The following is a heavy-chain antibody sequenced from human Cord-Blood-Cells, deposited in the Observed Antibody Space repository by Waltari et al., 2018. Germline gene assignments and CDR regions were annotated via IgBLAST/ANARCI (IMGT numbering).Heavy chain of an antibody. V-gene: IGHV4-39*01. Sequence: QLQLQESGPGLVKPSENLSLPCTVSGGSISSSSYYWGWIRQPPGQGLEWIGSIYYSGSTYYNPSLKSRVTISVDTSKNQFSLKLSSVTAADTAVYYCARAYSSSYYFDYWGQGTLVTVSS. CDR1: GGSISSSSYY. CDR3: ARAYSSSYYFDY. J-gene: IGHJ4*02. D-gene: IGHD6-6*01. CDR2: IYYSGST.